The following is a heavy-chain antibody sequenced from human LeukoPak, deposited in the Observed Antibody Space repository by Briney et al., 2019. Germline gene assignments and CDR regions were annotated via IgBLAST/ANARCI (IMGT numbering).Heavy chain of an antibody. J-gene: IGHJ4*02. CDR3: ARERSYSGSYDFDY. V-gene: IGHV3-7*01. CDR1: GFTFSNYW. Sequence: GGSLRLSCAASGFTFSNYWMSWVRQAPGKGLEGVVNINQDGGEKYYVDSVKGRFTISRDNARNSLYLQMNSLRAEDTAVYYCARERSYSGSYDFDYWGQGTLVTVSS. CDR2: INQDGGEK. D-gene: IGHD1-26*01.